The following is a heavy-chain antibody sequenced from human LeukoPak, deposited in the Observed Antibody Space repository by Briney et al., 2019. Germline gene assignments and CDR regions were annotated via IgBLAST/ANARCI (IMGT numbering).Heavy chain of an antibody. Sequence: GGSLRLSCAASGFTFSSYWMHWVRQAPGKGLVWVSRINSDGSSTSYADSVKGRFTISRDNSKNTLYLQMNSLRAEDTAVYYCAKSSGSQLGPDYWGQGTLVTVSS. J-gene: IGHJ4*02. CDR3: AKSSGSQLGPDY. V-gene: IGHV3-74*01. CDR1: GFTFSSYW. CDR2: INSDGSST. D-gene: IGHD1-1*01.